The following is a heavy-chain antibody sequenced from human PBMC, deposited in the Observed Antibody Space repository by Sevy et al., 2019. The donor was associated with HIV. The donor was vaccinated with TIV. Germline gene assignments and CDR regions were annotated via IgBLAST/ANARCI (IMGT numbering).Heavy chain of an antibody. Sequence: GESLKISCAASGFTFSSYWMSWVRQAPGKGLEWVANIKQDGSEKYYVDSVTGRLTISRDNAKNSLYLQMNSLRAEDTAVYYCARVRYSGSYPSWFDPWGQGTLVTVSS. V-gene: IGHV3-7*01. CDR3: ARVRYSGSYPSWFDP. D-gene: IGHD1-26*01. CDR2: IKQDGSEK. J-gene: IGHJ5*02. CDR1: GFTFSSYW.